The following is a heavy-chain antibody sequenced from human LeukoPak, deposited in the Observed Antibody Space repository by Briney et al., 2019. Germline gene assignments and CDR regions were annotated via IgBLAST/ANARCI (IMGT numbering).Heavy chain of an antibody. CDR2: IYYSGTT. V-gene: IGHV4-59*01. CDR1: GGSISSYY. CDR3: ARGGGGEYSSGWYDY. J-gene: IGHJ4*02. D-gene: IGHD6-19*01. Sequence: SEXLSLTCTVSGGSISSYYWSWIRQPPGKGLEWIGYIYYSGTTNYNPSLTSRVTISVATSKNQFSLNLSSVTAADTAVYYCARGGGGEYSSGWYDYWGQGTLVTVSS.